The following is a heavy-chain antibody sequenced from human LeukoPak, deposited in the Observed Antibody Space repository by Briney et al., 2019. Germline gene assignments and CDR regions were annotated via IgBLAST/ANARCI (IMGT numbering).Heavy chain of an antibody. CDR2: INHSGST. Sequence: GSLRLSCVASGYTFSPYWMSWVRQPPGKGLEWIGEINHSGSTNYNPSLKSRVTISVDTSKNQFSLKLSSVTAADTAVYYCARGRGGGSSWYFFHWGQGTLVTVSS. CDR1: GYTFSPYW. CDR3: ARGRGGGSSWYFFH. V-gene: IGHV4-34*01. J-gene: IGHJ4*02. D-gene: IGHD6-13*01.